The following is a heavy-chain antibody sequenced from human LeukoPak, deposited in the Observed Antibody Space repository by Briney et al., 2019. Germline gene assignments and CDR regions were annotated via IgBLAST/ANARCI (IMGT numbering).Heavy chain of an antibody. D-gene: IGHD6-13*01. Sequence: SETLSLTCTVSGGSISSYYWSWIRQPPGKGLEWIGYIYYSGSTNHNPSLKSRVTISVDTSKNQFSLKLSSVTAADTAVYYCAREVRDSSSWYYFDYWGQGTLVTVSS. CDR1: GGSISSYY. J-gene: IGHJ4*02. V-gene: IGHV4-59*01. CDR2: IYYSGST. CDR3: AREVRDSSSWYYFDY.